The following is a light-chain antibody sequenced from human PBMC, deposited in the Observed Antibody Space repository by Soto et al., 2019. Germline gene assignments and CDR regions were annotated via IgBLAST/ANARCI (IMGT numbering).Light chain of an antibody. CDR3: QQYYSTPPT. J-gene: IGKJ2*01. CDR1: QSVLYSSNNKNY. Sequence: DIVMTQSPDSLAVSLGERATINCKSSQSVLYSSNNKNYLAWYQQKPGQPPKLLIYWASTRESGVPDRFSGSGAGTDDTLTISSLQAEDVAVYYCQQYYSTPPTFGQGTKLEIK. V-gene: IGKV4-1*01. CDR2: WAS.